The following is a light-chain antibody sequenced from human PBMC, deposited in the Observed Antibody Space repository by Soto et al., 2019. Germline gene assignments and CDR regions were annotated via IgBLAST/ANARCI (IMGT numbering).Light chain of an antibody. J-gene: IGKJ4*01. Sequence: EIVLTQSPATLSLSPGESATLSCRASQNIDSYLHWEQQKPGQSPRLVIYDTFNRATGVPVRFRGVGAGTDFTLTISDLEPEDLAFYYCQQRKSRPITFGTGTRVE. CDR2: DTF. V-gene: IGKV3-11*01. CDR3: QQRKSRPIT. CDR1: QNIDSY.